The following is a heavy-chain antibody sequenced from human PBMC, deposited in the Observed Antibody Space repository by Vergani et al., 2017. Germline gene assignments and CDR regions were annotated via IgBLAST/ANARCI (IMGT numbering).Heavy chain of an antibody. CDR2: ISSSSSYI. CDR1: GFTFSSYS. J-gene: IGHJ5*02. Sequence: EVQLVESGGGLVKPGGSLRLSCAASGFTFSSYSMNWVRQAPGKGLEWVSSISSSSSYIYYADSVKGRFTISRDNAKNSLYLQMNSLRAEDTAVYYCARDXTPQYCSGGSCYSGWFDPWGQGTLVTVSS. V-gene: IGHV3-21*01. CDR3: ARDXTPQYCSGGSCYSGWFDP. D-gene: IGHD2-15*01.